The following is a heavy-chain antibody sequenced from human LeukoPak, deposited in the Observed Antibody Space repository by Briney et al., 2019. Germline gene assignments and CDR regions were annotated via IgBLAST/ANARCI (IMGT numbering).Heavy chain of an antibody. Sequence: GGSLRLSCAASGFTFSSYWMHWVRQAPGEGLVWVSRINSDGSSTTYADSVKGRFTISRDNAKNTLYLQMNSLRAEDTAVYYCARDFYYDFWSGYYHWGQGTPVTVSS. CDR3: ARDFYYDFWSGYYH. D-gene: IGHD3-3*01. CDR1: GFTFSSYW. J-gene: IGHJ4*02. CDR2: INSDGSST. V-gene: IGHV3-74*01.